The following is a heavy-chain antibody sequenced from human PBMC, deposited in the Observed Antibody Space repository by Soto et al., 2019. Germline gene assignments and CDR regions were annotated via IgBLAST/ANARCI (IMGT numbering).Heavy chain of an antibody. Sequence: SESLSLTCTVSGVSISSGGYYWSWLRQHQGKGLEWIGDFYHSGRTYYNPTPKSPVILSLDTSKNTLSLSLRSVTAAASAMYICASVSGGDSEYFFDFGGQGALVPAPQ. V-gene: IGHV4-31*01. D-gene: IGHD2-21*02. J-gene: IGHJ4*02. CDR2: FYHSGRT. CDR1: GVSISSGGYY. CDR3: ASVSGGDSEYFFDF.